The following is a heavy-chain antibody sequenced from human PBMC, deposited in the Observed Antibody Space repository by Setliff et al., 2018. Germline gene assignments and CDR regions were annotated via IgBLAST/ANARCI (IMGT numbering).Heavy chain of an antibody. J-gene: IGHJ3*02. CDR2: IFHTGRS. Sequence: PSETLSLTCAVSGYSINNAYYWGWIRQTPGKGLEWIGSIFHTGRSYYNPSLKSRVTMSVDTSQSQFSLKLSSVTAADTAVYYCAKDVGDGYGVDAYASGGFDIWGQGTRGTVSS. D-gene: IGHD5-18*01. CDR3: AKDVGDGYGVDAYASGGFDI. CDR1: GYSINNAYY. V-gene: IGHV4-38-2*02.